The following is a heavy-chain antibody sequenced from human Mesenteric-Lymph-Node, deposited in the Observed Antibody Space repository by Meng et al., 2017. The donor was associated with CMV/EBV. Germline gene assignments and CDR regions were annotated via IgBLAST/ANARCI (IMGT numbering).Heavy chain of an antibody. J-gene: IGHJ6*02. CDR3: VRYSYGSFYYGMDV. D-gene: IGHD5-18*01. V-gene: IGHV5-51*01. CDR1: GYTFPTYW. Sequence: GESLKISCKGSGYTFPTYWIGWVRQMPGKGLEWMGIIYPGDSDTGYSPSFQGQVTISADKSISTAYLQWSSLKASDTAMYYCVRYSYGSFYYGMDVWGQGTTVTVSS. CDR2: IYPGDSDT.